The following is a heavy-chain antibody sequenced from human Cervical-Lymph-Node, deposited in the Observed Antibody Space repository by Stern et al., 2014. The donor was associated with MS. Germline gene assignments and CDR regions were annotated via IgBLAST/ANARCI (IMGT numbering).Heavy chain of an antibody. CDR3: AKDMRRVADSVSTFDY. V-gene: IGHV3-9*01. CDR2: ISWNSGSI. J-gene: IGHJ4*02. Sequence: EVQLVESGGGLVQPGRSLRLSCAASGFTFDDYAMHWVRQAPGKGLEWVSGISWNSGSIGYAYSVKGRFTISRDNAKNSLYLQMNSLRAEDTALYYCAKDMRRVADSVSTFDYWGQGTLVTVSS. CDR1: GFTFDDYA. D-gene: IGHD2-15*01.